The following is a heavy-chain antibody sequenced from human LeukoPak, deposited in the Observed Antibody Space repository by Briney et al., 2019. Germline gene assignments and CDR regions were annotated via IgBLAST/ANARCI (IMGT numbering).Heavy chain of an antibody. CDR3: ARLAVAEDANY. J-gene: IGHJ4*02. CDR2: ISYDGSNK. CDR1: GFTFSSYG. Sequence: LSGGSLRLSCAASGFTFSSYGMHWVRQAPGKGLEWVAVISYDGSNKYYADSVKGRFTISRDNSKNTLYLQMNSLRAEDTAVYYCARLAVAEDANYWGQGALVTVSS. V-gene: IGHV3-30*03. D-gene: IGHD6-19*01.